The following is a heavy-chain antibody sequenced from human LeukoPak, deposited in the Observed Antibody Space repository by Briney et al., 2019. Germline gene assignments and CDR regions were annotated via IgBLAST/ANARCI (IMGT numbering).Heavy chain of an antibody. Sequence: GGSLRLSLAASGFTFSSYMMNWVRQAPGKGLEWVSSINSGSTYTYYTESVKGRFTVSRDNAKNSLFLQMNSLRAEDTAIYYCARSLTTLTYEGYWGQGTLVTVSS. CDR1: GFTFSSYM. CDR3: ARSLTTLTYEGY. D-gene: IGHD1-1*01. J-gene: IGHJ4*02. CDR2: INSGSTYT. V-gene: IGHV3-21*01.